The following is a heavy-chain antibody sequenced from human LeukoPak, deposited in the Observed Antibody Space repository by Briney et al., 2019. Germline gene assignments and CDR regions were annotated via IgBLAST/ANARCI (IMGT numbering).Heavy chain of an antibody. Sequence: AGGSLRLSCAASEFTFTSYELNWVRQAPGKGLEWVSYISSSGNTISYADSVKGRFTISRDNAKNSLYLQMSSLRDEDTAVYYCARDLEVPGGNRLFDYWGQGTLVTVSS. J-gene: IGHJ4*02. CDR2: ISSSGNTI. CDR1: EFTFTSYE. D-gene: IGHD4-23*01. CDR3: ARDLEVPGGNRLFDY. V-gene: IGHV3-48*03.